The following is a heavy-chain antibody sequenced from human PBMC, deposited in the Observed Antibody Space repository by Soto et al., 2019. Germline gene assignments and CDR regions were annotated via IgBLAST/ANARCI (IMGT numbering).Heavy chain of an antibody. V-gene: IGHV3-33*01. Sequence: GGSLRLSCAASGFTFSSYGMHWVRQAPGKGLEWVAVIWYDGSNKYYADSVKGRFTISRDNSKNTLYLQMNSLRAEDTAVYYFARDVDTMVRGVIINWFDPWGQGTLVTVSS. CDR2: IWYDGSNK. CDR3: ARDVDTMVRGVIINWFDP. D-gene: IGHD3-10*01. CDR1: GFTFSSYG. J-gene: IGHJ5*02.